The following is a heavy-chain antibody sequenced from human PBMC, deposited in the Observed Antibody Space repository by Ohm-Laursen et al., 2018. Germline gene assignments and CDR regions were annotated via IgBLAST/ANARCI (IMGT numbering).Heavy chain of an antibody. Sequence: SLRLSCATSGFTFSIYGIHWVRQAPGKGLEWVSYISSGGSTIYYADSVKGRFTISRGNARNSLYLQMDSLRAEDTAVYHCARVSNYPRKDFQHWGQGTLVTVSS. V-gene: IGHV3-48*03. J-gene: IGHJ1*01. CDR3: ARVSNYPRKDFQH. CDR2: ISSGGSTI. CDR1: GFTFSIYG. D-gene: IGHD4/OR15-4a*01.